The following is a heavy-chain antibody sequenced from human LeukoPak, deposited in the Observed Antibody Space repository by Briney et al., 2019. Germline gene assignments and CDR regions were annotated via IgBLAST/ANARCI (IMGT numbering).Heavy chain of an antibody. J-gene: IGHJ3*02. D-gene: IGHD6-19*01. CDR1: GYSINSGFY. CDR3: ARDPRGSVDAFDI. CDR2: IHRGGTT. Sequence: SETLSLTCTVSGYSINSGFYWGWIRQPPGKGLEWIGTIHRGGTTNYNPSLKSRVTISVDTSKNQFSLKLTSVTAADTAVYFCARDPRGSVDAFDIWGQGTMVTVSS. V-gene: IGHV4-38-2*02.